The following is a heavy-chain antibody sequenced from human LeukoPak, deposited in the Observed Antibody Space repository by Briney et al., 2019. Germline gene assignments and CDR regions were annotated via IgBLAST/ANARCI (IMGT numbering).Heavy chain of an antibody. CDR1: GFTFSSYS. CDR3: ARDSHRIAAAGHLAD. D-gene: IGHD6-13*01. Sequence: GGSLRLSCAASGFTFSSYSMNWVRQAPGKGLEWVSYISSSSSTIYYADSVKGRFTISRDNAKNSLYLQMNSLRAEDTAVYYCARDSHRIAAAGHLADWGQGTLVTVSS. CDR2: ISSSSSTI. J-gene: IGHJ4*02. V-gene: IGHV3-48*04.